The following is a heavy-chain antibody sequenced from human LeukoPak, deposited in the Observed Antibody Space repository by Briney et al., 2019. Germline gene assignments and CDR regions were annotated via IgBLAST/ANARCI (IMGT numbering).Heavy chain of an antibody. J-gene: IGHJ3*02. D-gene: IGHD6-13*01. CDR2: ISSSGSTI. CDR3: ASDGIAAYILDKAFDI. Sequence: GGSLRLSCAASGFTFSDYHMSWIRHAPGEGLEWVSYISSSGSTIYYADSVKRRLTLSRDNAKNSLYLHMNSLRAEDTAVYYFASDGIAAYILDKAFDIWGGGTMVTVSS. CDR1: GFTFSDYH. V-gene: IGHV3-11*01.